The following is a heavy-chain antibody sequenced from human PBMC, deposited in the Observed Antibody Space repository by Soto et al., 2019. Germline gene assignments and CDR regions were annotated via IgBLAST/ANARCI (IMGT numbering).Heavy chain of an antibody. V-gene: IGHV4-59*08. CDR1: GGSISNSY. CDR2: IYSSGST. Sequence: PSETLSLTCTVSGGSISNSYWSWIRQSPEKGLEWIGYIYSSGSTNYNPSLKSRVTISVDTSENQFSLKLSSVTAADTAVYYCASQWGSNFDYWGQGTRVTVSS. J-gene: IGHJ4*02. CDR3: ASQWGSNFDY. D-gene: IGHD1-26*01.